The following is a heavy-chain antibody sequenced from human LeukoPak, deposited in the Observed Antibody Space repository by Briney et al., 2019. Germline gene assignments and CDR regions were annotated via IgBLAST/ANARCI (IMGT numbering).Heavy chain of an antibody. CDR3: TRHDFIGKQQPDY. CDR2: IRSKANSSPT. CDR1: GFTFSSSA. V-gene: IGHV3-73*01. J-gene: IGHJ4*01. Sequence: PGGSLRLSCAASGFTFSSSAMHWVRQASGDGLGWVGRIRSKANSSPTAYAASVQGRFTISRDDSKNPAYLQLTSLKTEDTAVYYCTRHDFIGKQQPDYSGHGNLVTVSS. D-gene: IGHD6-13*01.